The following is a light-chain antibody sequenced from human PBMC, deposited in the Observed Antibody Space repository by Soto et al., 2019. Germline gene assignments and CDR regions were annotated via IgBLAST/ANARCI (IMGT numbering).Light chain of an antibody. CDR2: GAS. Sequence: EIVLTQSPGNLALSPGERATLSCRASQSVSSSYLACYQQKPGQAPRLLIYGASSRATGIPDRFSGSGSGTDFTLTISRLEPEDFVVYYCQQYGSSPIIFGQGTRLEIK. J-gene: IGKJ5*01. V-gene: IGKV3-20*01. CDR1: QSVSSSY. CDR3: QQYGSSPII.